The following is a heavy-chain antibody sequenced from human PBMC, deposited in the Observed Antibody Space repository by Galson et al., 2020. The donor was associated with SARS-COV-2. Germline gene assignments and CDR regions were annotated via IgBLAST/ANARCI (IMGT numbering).Heavy chain of an antibody. Sequence: SETLSLTCAVSGYSISSGYYWGWIRQPPGKGLEWIGSIYHNGGAYYNPSLKSRVTISVDTSKNQFSLKLSSVTAADTAVYYCARDGRGSSLDAFDFWGQGTMVTVSS. D-gene: IGHD6-13*01. V-gene: IGHV4-38-2*02. CDR1: GYSISSGYY. CDR2: IYHNGGA. J-gene: IGHJ3*01. CDR3: ARDGRGSSLDAFDF.